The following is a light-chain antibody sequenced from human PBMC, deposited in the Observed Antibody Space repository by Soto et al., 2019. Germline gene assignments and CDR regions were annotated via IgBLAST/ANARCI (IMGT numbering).Light chain of an antibody. CDR2: GAS. Sequence: DIQMTQSPSFVSASVGDRVTITCRASQGISRWLAWYQQRPGKAPELLIYGASILQSGVPSKFIASGSETDFTLSISSLKLEGFAGYYCQQANSFPLTFGQETRLEIK. CDR3: QQANSFPLT. CDR1: QGISRW. V-gene: IGKV1-12*01. J-gene: IGKJ5*01.